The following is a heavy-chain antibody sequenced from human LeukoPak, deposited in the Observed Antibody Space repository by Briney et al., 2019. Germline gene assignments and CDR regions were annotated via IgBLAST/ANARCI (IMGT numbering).Heavy chain of an antibody. CDR3: ARAPYCSGGSCYFYYYYGMDV. Sequence: PSQTLSLTCTVSGGSISSGDYYWSWIRQPPGKGVEWIGYIYYSGSTYYDPSLKSRVTISVDTSKNQLSLKLSSVTAADTAVYYCARAPYCSGGSCYFYYYYGMDVWGQGTTVTVSS. V-gene: IGHV4-30-4*01. CDR1: GGSISSGDYY. CDR2: IYYSGST. D-gene: IGHD2-15*01. J-gene: IGHJ6*02.